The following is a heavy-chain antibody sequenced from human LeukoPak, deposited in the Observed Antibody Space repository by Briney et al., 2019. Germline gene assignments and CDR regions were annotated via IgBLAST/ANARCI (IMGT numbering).Heavy chain of an antibody. Sequence: ASVKVSCKASGYTFTSYGISWVRQAPGQGLEWMGWISAYNGNTNYAQKLQGRVTVTTDTSTSTAYMELRSLRSDDTAVYYCARVSMDIVVVPAAIGYYGMDVWGKGTTVTVSS. CDR3: ARVSMDIVVVPAAIGYYGMDV. CDR1: GYTFTSYG. V-gene: IGHV1-18*04. CDR2: ISAYNGNT. D-gene: IGHD2-2*03. J-gene: IGHJ6*04.